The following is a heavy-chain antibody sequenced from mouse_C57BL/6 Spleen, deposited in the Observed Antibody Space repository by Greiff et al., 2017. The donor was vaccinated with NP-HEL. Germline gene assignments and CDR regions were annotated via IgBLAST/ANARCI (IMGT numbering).Heavy chain of an antibody. D-gene: IGHD2-1*01. CDR3: ARQDYCNHFDY. Sequence: EVKLVESGGGLVKPGGSLKLSCAASGFTFSSYTMSWVRQTPEKRLEWVATISGGGGNTYYPDSVKGRFTISRDNAKNTLYLQMSSLRSEDTAVYYCARQDYCNHFDYGGQGTTLTVSS. CDR1: GFTFSSYT. CDR2: ISGGGGNT. V-gene: IGHV5-9*04. J-gene: IGHJ2*01.